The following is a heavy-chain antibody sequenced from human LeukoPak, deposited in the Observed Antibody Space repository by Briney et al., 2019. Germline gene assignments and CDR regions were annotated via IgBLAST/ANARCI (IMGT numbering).Heavy chain of an antibody. CDR2: IYYSGST. CDR1: GGSISSYY. CDR3: AVDCSSTSCQPFDY. D-gene: IGHD2-2*01. Sequence: SETLSLTCTVSGGSISSYYWSWIRQPPGKGLEWIGYIYYSGSTNYNPSLKSRVTISVDRSKNQFSLKLSSVTAADTAVYYCAVDCSSTSCQPFDYWGQGTLVTVSS. V-gene: IGHV4-59*12. J-gene: IGHJ4*02.